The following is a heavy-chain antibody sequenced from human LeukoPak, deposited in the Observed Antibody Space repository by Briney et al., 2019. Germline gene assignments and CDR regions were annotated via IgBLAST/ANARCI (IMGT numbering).Heavy chain of an antibody. V-gene: IGHV4-38-2*02. CDR2: IYHSGST. CDR3: ARSRRSWSTFDY. Sequence: SETLSLTCTVSGYSISSGFYWGLIRQPPGKGLEWIGSIYHSGSTYYNPSLKSRVTISVDTSKNQFSLKLTSVTAADTAVYYCARSRRSWSTFDYWGQGSLVTVSS. CDR1: GYSISSGFY. D-gene: IGHD6-13*01. J-gene: IGHJ4*02.